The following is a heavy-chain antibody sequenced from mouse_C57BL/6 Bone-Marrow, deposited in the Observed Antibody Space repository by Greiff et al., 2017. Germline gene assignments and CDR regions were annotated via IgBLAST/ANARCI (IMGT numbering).Heavy chain of an antibody. CDR1: GFTFSSYG. CDR3: ARRGPVYAMDY. J-gene: IGHJ4*01. Sequence: VKLVESGGDLVKPGGSLKLSCAASGFTFSSYGMSWVRQTPDKRLEWVATISSGGSYTYYPDSVKGRFTISRDNAKNTLYLQMSSLKSEDTAMYYCARRGPVYAMDYWGQGTSVTVSS. V-gene: IGHV5-6*02. CDR2: ISSGGSYT.